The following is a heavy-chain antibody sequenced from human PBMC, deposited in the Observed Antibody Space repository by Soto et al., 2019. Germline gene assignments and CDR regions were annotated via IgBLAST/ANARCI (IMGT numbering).Heavy chain of an antibody. J-gene: IGHJ6*02. CDR2: IIPIFGTA. CDR3: ASCLALADLYYYGMDV. V-gene: IGHV1-69*13. D-gene: IGHD6-13*01. CDR1: GGTFSSYA. Sequence: SVKASCKASGGTFSSYAISWMGQAPDQGLEWMGGIIPIFGTANYAQKFQGRVTITADESTSTAYMELSSLRSEDTAVYYCASCLALADLYYYGMDVWGQGTTVTVSS.